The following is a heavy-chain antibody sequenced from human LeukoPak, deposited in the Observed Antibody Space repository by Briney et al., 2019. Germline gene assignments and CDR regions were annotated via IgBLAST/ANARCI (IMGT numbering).Heavy chain of an antibody. J-gene: IGHJ4*02. D-gene: IGHD6-6*01. CDR2: INPNSGGT. CDR3: ARYSSSSSYFGC. CDR1: GYTFTGYY. V-gene: IGHV1-2*02. Sequence: ASVKVSCKASGYTFTGYYMHWVRQAPGQGLEWMGWINPNSGGTNYAQKFQGRVTMTRDTSISTAYMELSRLRSDDTAVYYCARYSSSSSYFGCWGQGTLVTVSS.